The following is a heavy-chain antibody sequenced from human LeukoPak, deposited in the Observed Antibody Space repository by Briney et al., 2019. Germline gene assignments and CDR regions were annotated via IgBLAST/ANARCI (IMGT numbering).Heavy chain of an antibody. V-gene: IGHV1-69*05. Sequence: SVKVSCKASGGTFSSYAISWVRQAPGRGLEWMGRIIPIFGTANYAQKFQGRVTITTDESTSTAYMELSSLRSEDTAVYYCARGVVGRFQQSFDYWGQGTLVTVSS. CDR2: IIPIFGTA. CDR1: GGTFSSYA. J-gene: IGHJ4*02. CDR3: ARGVVGRFQQSFDY. D-gene: IGHD3-3*01.